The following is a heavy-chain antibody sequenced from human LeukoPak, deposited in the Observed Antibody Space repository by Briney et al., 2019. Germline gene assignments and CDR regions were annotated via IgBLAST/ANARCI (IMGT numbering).Heavy chain of an antibody. V-gene: IGHV4-4*07. CDR2: ISITEGT. D-gene: IGHD6-19*01. J-gene: IGHJ4*02. CDR1: GGSVNTYY. CDR3: ARLRRDINDWYADDC. Sequence: SETLSLTGSVSGGSVNTYYWSWIRQSAGKGLEWIGRISITEGTNYNPSLKSRVSMSVDASKNQVSLKLGSVTAADTAVYYCARLRRDINDWYADDCWGQGTLVTVSS.